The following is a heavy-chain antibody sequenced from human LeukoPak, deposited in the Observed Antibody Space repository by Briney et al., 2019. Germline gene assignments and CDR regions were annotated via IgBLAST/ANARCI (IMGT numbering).Heavy chain of an antibody. CDR1: GFTFSDYG. D-gene: IGHD1-26*01. J-gene: IGHJ4*02. V-gene: IGHV3-21*01. CDR3: ARGIVGTTDTTLDY. Sequence: KSGGSLRLSCAVSGFTFSDYGMNWVRQAPGPGLERVSSISSRTGHIFFADSVKGRFTISRDDAKNSLYLQMSSLRAGDTAVYFCARGIVGTTDTTLDYWGQGILVTVSS. CDR2: ISSRTGHI.